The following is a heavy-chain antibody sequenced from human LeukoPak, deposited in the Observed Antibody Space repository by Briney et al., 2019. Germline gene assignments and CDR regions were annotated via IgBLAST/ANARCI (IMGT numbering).Heavy chain of an antibody. J-gene: IGHJ4*02. CDR1: GGSFSGYY. CDR3: ARGSGYGPDY. Sequence: SETLSLTCAVYGGSFSGYYWSWIRQPPGKGLEWIGEINHSGSTNYNPSLKSRVTISVDTSKNQFSLKLSSVTAADTAVYYCARGSGYGPDYWGQGTLVTVSS. CDR2: INHSGST. D-gene: IGHD5-18*01. V-gene: IGHV4-34*01.